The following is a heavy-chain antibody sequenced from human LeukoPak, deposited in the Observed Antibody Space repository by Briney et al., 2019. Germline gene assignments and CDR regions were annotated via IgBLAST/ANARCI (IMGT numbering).Heavy chain of an antibody. CDR1: GFTFSSYA. D-gene: IGHD3-22*01. V-gene: IGHV3-30*02. CDR2: IRFDGNNE. CDR3: AKVAREGYYDSSGYYYFDS. J-gene: IGHJ4*02. Sequence: GGSLRLSCAASGFTFSSYAMSWVRQAPGKGLQWVAFIRFDGNNEYYADSVKGRFTISRDNSKHTVYLQMSSLRAEDMAVYYCAKVAREGYYDSSGYYYFDSWGQGTLVTVSS.